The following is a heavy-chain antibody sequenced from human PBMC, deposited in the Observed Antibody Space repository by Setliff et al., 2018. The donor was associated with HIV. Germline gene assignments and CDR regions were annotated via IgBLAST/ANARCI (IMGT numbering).Heavy chain of an antibody. CDR2: IYISGST. Sequence: SETLSLTCAVYGGSFNGYYWSWIRQPPGKGLEWIGFIYISGSTMYNPSLKSRVTISVDTSKNQFSLKLSSVTAADTAVYYCARLSSYGDYLYFDYWGQGTLVTVSS. J-gene: IGHJ4*02. CDR3: ARLSSYGDYLYFDY. D-gene: IGHD4-17*01. CDR1: GGSFNGYY. V-gene: IGHV4-4*09.